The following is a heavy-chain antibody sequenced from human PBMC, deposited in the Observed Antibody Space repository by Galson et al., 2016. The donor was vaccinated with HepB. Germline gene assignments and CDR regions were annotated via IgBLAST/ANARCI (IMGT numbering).Heavy chain of an antibody. CDR2: LSVSGDTT. Sequence: SLRLSCAASGFTFSGYDMHWVRQAPGKGLEWVSGLSVSGDTTYYADAVKGRFTISRDNSKNTLHLQMNSLRADDTAVYYCAKDGVRSGYSYFDYWGRGTLVTVSS. J-gene: IGHJ4*02. CDR1: GFTFSGYD. CDR3: AKDGVRSGYSYFDY. V-gene: IGHV3-23*01. D-gene: IGHD5-12*01.